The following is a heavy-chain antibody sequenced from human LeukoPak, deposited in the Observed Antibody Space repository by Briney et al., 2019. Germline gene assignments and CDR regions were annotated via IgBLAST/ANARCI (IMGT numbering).Heavy chain of an antibody. J-gene: IGHJ6*02. CDR1: GYTFTSYA. CDR3: ARCGVATKIYGMDV. CDR2: INAGNGNT. Sequence: ASVKVSCKASGYTFTSYAMHWVRQAPGQRLEWMGWINAGNGNTKYSQKFQGRVTITRDTSASTAYMELSSLRSEDTAVYYCARCGVATKIYGMDVWGQGTTVTVSS. V-gene: IGHV1-3*01. D-gene: IGHD5-12*01.